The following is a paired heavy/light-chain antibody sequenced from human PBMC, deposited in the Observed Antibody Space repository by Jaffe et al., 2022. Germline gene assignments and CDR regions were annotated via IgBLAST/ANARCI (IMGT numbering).Light chain of an antibody. Sequence: QSVLTQPPSASGTPGQRVTISCSGSSSNIGSNYVYWYQQLPGTAPKLLIYRNNQRPSGVPDRFSGSKSGTSASLAISGLRSEDEADYYCSAWDDSLSGPWVFGGGTKLTVL. J-gene: IGLJ3*02. V-gene: IGLV1-47*01. CDR2: RNN. CDR1: SSNIGSNY. CDR3: SAWDDSLSGPWV.
Heavy chain of an antibody. CDR1: GFTFSSFE. V-gene: IGHV3-48*03. Sequence: EVQLVESGGGLVQPGGSLRLSCAASGFTFSSFELNWVRQAPGKGLEWVSYISNSGSSIYYADSVKGRFTISRDNAKKSLYLQMNSLRAEDTAVYYCAREEFGGNSDAFDLWGQGTMVTVSS. J-gene: IGHJ3*01. CDR3: AREEFGGNSDAFDL. CDR2: ISNSGSSI. D-gene: IGHD2-21*02.